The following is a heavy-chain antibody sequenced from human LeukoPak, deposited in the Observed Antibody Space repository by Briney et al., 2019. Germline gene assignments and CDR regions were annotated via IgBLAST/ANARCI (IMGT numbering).Heavy chain of an antibody. CDR3: AREATVRGAVDY. D-gene: IGHD4-17*01. V-gene: IGHV4-31*03. J-gene: IGHJ4*02. Sequence: SQTLSLTCTVPGGSISSGGYYWSWIRQHPGKGLEWIGYIYYSGSTYYNPSLKSRVTISVDTSKNQFSLKLSSVTAADTAVYYCAREATVRGAVDYWGQGTLVTVSS. CDR2: IYYSGST. CDR1: GGSISSGGYY.